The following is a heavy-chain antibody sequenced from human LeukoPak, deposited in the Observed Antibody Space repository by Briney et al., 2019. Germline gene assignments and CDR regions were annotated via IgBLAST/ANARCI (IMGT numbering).Heavy chain of an antibody. CDR1: GGSINSGDYY. J-gene: IGHJ4*02. D-gene: IGHD1-26*01. Sequence: SETLSLTCTVSGGSINSGDYYWSWIRQPPGKGLEWIGYIYYSGSTYYNPSLKSRVTISVDTSKNQFSLKLSSVTAADTAVYYCARDHLEELLFDYWGQGSLVTVSS. CDR2: IYYSGST. CDR3: ARDHLEELLFDY. V-gene: IGHV4-30-4*08.